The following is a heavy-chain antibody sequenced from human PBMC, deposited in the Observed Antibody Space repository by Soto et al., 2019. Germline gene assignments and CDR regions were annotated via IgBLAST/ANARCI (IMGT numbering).Heavy chain of an antibody. Sequence: GGSLRLSCAASGFTFSSYGMHWVRQAPGKGLEWVAVIWYDGSNKYYADSVKGRFTISRDNSKNTLYLQMNSLRAEDTAVYYCASPLGYCSSTSCRNYYGMDVWGQGTTVTVSS. D-gene: IGHD2-2*01. CDR1: GFTFSSYG. CDR2: IWYDGSNK. CDR3: ASPLGYCSSTSCRNYYGMDV. V-gene: IGHV3-33*01. J-gene: IGHJ6*02.